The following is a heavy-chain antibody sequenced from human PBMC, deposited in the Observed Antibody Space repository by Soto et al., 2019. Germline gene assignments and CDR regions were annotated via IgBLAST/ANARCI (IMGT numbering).Heavy chain of an antibody. CDR2: IYYSGST. V-gene: IGHV4-59*08. D-gene: IGHD5-18*01. Sequence: SETLSLTCTVSGGSISSYYWSWIRQPPGKGLEWIGYIYYSGSTNYNPSLKSRVTISVDTSKNQFSLKLGSVTAADTAVYYCACIFSGGYGYGFYYYGMDVWGQGTTVTVSS. CDR3: ACIFSGGYGYGFYYYGMDV. CDR1: GGSISSYY. J-gene: IGHJ6*02.